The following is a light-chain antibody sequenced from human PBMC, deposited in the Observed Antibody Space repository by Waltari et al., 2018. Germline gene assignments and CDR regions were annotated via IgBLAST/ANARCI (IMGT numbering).Light chain of an antibody. CDR2: WAS. CDR1: QNILYSSNNKNY. Sequence: DIVMTQSPDSLAVSLGERATINCKSSQNILYSSNNKNYLAWYQLKPGQAPKWLFYWASTRESGVPDRFSGSGSGTEFTLTINSLQAEDVAVYYCQQHYSTPRTFGQGTKVEIK. V-gene: IGKV4-1*01. CDR3: QQHYSTPRT. J-gene: IGKJ1*01.